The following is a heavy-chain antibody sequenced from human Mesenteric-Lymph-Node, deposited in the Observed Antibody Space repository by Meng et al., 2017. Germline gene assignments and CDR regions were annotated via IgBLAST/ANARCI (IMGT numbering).Heavy chain of an antibody. Sequence: GESLKISCAASGFTFSSFWMSWVRQAPGKGLESVANIEHDGSETNYVDCVKGRFTNSRDNARNTLYLQMTSLRVEDTALYYCARLASDWFDPWGQGTLVTVSS. J-gene: IGHJ5*02. V-gene: IGHV3-7*01. CDR1: GFTFSSFW. D-gene: IGHD2-21*01. CDR2: IEHDGSET. CDR3: ARLASDWFDP.